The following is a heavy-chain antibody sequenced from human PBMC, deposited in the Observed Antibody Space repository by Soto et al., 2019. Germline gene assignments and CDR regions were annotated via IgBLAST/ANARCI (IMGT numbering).Heavy chain of an antibody. CDR3: ASPDSGGDALDI. Sequence: QVQLVESGGGVVQPGRSLRLSCAASGFTFNSYAMHWVRQAPGKGLEWVAVISYDGSNKYYADSVKGRFTISRDNSKNTLYLQMNSLRAEDTAVYYCASPDSGGDALDIWGQGTMVTVSS. CDR1: GFTFNSYA. D-gene: IGHD2-21*01. J-gene: IGHJ3*02. V-gene: IGHV3-30-3*01. CDR2: ISYDGSNK.